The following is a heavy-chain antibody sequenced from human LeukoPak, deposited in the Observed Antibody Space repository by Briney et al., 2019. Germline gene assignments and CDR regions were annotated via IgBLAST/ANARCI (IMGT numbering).Heavy chain of an antibody. CDR2: ISSSSSYI. Sequence: GGSLRLSCAASRFTFSSYSMNWVRQAPGKGLEWVSSISSSSSYIYYADSVKGRFTISRDNAKNSLYLQMNSLRAEDTAVYYCAKGGYSYGSAVDYWGQGTLVTVPS. CDR1: RFTFSSYS. V-gene: IGHV3-21*01. CDR3: AKGGYSYGSAVDY. J-gene: IGHJ4*02. D-gene: IGHD5-18*01.